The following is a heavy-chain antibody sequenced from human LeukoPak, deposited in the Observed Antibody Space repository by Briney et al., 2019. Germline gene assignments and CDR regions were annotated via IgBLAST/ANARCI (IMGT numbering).Heavy chain of an antibody. V-gene: IGHV3-21*01. D-gene: IGHD2-2*01. J-gene: IGHJ4*02. CDR2: ISSSSSYI. Sequence: GGSLRLSCAASGFTFSSYSMDWGRQAPGKGLGWVSSISSSSSYIYYADSVKGRFTVSRDNAKNSLYLQMNSLRAEDTAVYYCARATDQLLLKIFDYWGQGTLVTVSS. CDR1: GFTFSSYS. CDR3: ARATDQLLLKIFDY.